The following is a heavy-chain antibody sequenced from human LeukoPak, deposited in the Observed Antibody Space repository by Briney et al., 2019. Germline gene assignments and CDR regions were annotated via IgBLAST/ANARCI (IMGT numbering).Heavy chain of an antibody. CDR3: ARSLYDFWSGYPVDY. CDR1: GGSFSGYY. J-gene: IGHJ4*02. CDR2: INHSGST. D-gene: IGHD3-3*01. V-gene: IGHV4-34*01. Sequence: KSSETLSLTCAVYGGSFSGYYWSWIRQPPGKGLEWIGEINHSGSTNYNPSLKSRVTISVDTSKNQFSLKLSSVTAADTAVYYCARSLYDFWSGYPVDYWGQGTLVTVSS.